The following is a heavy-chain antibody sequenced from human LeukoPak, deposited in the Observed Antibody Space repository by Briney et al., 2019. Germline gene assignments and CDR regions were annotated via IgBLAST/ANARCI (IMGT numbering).Heavy chain of an antibody. CDR2: IKQDGSEK. D-gene: IGHD3-10*01. V-gene: IGHV3-7*04. CDR3: ARRHHFGFLDS. J-gene: IGHJ4*02. Sequence: GGPLRLSCAASGVMFPSYWMTWVRQAPGKGLEWVANIKQDGSEKYYVDSVKGRFTISRDNAKNSVYLQMNSLRAEDTAVYYCARRHHFGFLDSWGQGTLVTVSS. CDR1: GVMFPSYW.